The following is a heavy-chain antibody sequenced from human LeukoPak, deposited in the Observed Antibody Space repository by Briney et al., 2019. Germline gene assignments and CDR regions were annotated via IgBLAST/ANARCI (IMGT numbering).Heavy chain of an antibody. CDR2: ISSSGSTI. CDR1: GFTFSSYE. D-gene: IGHD5-12*01. Sequence: PGGSLRLSCAASGFTFSSYEMNWVRQAPGKGLEWVSYISSSGSTIYYADSVKGRFTISRGNAKNSLYLQMYSLRAEDTAVYYCARGKYSGYDWPNWFDPWGQGTLVTVSS. V-gene: IGHV3-48*03. CDR3: ARGKYSGYDWPNWFDP. J-gene: IGHJ5*02.